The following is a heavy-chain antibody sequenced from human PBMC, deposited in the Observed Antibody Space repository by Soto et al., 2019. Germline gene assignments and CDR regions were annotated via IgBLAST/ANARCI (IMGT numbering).Heavy chain of an antibody. D-gene: IGHD1-26*01. Sequence: QVVLLQSGAEVKEPGSSVRLSCQVSGSTFNNFAFSWVRQAPGQGPEWLGGIVVMSNAADYSQRFQDRGTITADTATSTLFMDLGSLTFDDTAVYYCARSIKRWEFNYYSDYLGEGTLGTVSA. CDR3: ARSIKRWEFNYYSDY. J-gene: IGHJ4*02. CDR2: IVVMSNAA. V-gene: IGHV1-69*06. CDR1: GSTFNNFA.